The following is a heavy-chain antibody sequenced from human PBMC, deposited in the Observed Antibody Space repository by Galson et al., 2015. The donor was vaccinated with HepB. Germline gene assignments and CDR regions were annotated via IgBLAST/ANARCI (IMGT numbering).Heavy chain of an antibody. CDR2: IYYSGTT. CDR3: ARHRRGVVVVPSTSLNWFDP. CDR1: GGSISSSSHY. J-gene: IGHJ5*02. V-gene: IGHV4-39*01. Sequence: ETLSLTCSVSGGSISSSSHYWGWIRQPPGKGLEWIGNIYYSGTTYYNPSLKSRVIISVDTSKNQFSLKLSSVTAADTAVYYCARHRRGVVVVPSTSLNWFDPWGQGTLVTVSS. D-gene: IGHD2-2*01.